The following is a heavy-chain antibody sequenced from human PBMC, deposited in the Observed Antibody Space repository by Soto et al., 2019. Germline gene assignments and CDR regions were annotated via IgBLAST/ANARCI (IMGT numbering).Heavy chain of an antibody. CDR3: ARNLYSSSGMDV. CDR1: GFTFSSYT. CDR2: ISSNGSNK. D-gene: IGHD6-19*01. V-gene: IGHV3-64*01. J-gene: IGHJ6*02. Sequence: PGGSLRLSCAASGFTFSSYTMHWVRQAPGKGLEYVSAISSNGSNKYYANSVKGRFTISRDNSKNTLYLQMGSLRAEDMAVYYSARNLYSSSGMDVWGQGTTVTVSS.